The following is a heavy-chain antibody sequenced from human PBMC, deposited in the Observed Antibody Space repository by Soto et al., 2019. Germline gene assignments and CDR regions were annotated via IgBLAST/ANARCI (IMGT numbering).Heavy chain of an antibody. CDR3: AREGITILGVVTLPLDY. CDR1: GYTFTSYG. D-gene: IGHD3-3*01. Sequence: QVQLVQSGAEVKKPGASVKVSCKASGYTFTSYGISWVRQAPGQGLEWMGWISAYNGNTNYAQKLQGRVTMTTDTSTSTAYMELRRLGSDATAVYYCAREGITILGVVTLPLDYWGQGTLVTVSS. CDR2: ISAYNGNT. V-gene: IGHV1-18*01. J-gene: IGHJ4*02.